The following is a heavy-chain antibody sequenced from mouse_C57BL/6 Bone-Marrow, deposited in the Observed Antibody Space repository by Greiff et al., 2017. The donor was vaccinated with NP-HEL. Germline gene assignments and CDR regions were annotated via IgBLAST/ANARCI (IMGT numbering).Heavy chain of an antibody. CDR3: ARPYYYGRSWFAY. CDR1: GYSFTGYY. D-gene: IGHD1-1*01. J-gene: IGHJ3*01. CDR2: INPSTGGT. V-gene: IGHV1-42*01. Sequence: EVKLVESGPELVKPGASVKISCKASGYSFTGYYMNWVKQSPEKSLEWIGEINPSTGGTTYNQKFKAKATLTVDKSSSTAYMQLKSLTSEDSAVYYCARPYYYGRSWFAYWGQGTLVTVSA.